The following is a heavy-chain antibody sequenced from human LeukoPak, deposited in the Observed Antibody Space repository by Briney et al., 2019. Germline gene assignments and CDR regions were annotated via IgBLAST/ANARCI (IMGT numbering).Heavy chain of an antibody. J-gene: IGHJ4*02. D-gene: IGHD6-19*01. CDR3: ARERTLASYSSGWRETDY. CDR2: IYYSGST. CDR1: GGSISSGGYY. Sequence: PSETLSLTCTVSGGSISSGGYYWSWIRQHPGKGLEWIGYIYYSGSTYYNPSLKSRVTISVDTPKNQFSLKLSSVTAADTAVYYCARERTLASYSSGWRETDYWGQGTLVTVSS. V-gene: IGHV4-31*03.